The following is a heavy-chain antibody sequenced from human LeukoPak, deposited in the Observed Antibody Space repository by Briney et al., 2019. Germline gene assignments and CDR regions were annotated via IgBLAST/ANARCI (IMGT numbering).Heavy chain of an antibody. CDR3: ANFRTGTILVT. CDR1: GGSFSGYY. D-gene: IGHD1-7*01. Sequence: PSETLSLTCAVYGGSFSGYYWSWIRQSPGKGLEWIGEINHSGSTNYNPSLKSRVTISGDTSRTPISLNLNSVTAADTAVYYCANFRTGTILVTWGQGILVTVSS. V-gene: IGHV4-34*01. CDR2: INHSGST. J-gene: IGHJ5*02.